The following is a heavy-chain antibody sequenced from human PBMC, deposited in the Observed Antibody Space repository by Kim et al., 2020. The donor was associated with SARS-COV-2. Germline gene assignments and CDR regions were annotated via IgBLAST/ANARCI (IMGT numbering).Heavy chain of an antibody. V-gene: IGHV3-30*04. J-gene: IGHJ4*02. CDR2: ISYDGSNK. CDR1: GFTFSSYA. Sequence: GGSLGLSCAASGFTFSSYAMHWVRQAPGKGLEWVAVISYDGSNKYYADSVKGRFTISRDNSKNTLYLQMNSLRAEDTAVYYCARGRSWSYLYYFDYWGQGTLVTVSS. D-gene: IGHD3-10*01. CDR3: ARGRSWSYLYYFDY.